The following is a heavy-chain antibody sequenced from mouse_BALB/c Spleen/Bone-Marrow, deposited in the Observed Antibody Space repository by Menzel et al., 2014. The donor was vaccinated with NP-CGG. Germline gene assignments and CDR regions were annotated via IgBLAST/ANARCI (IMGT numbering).Heavy chain of an antibody. CDR1: GFTFNTYA. D-gene: IGHD2-3*01. CDR2: IRSKSNNYAT. Sequence: EVQLVESGGGLVQPKGSLKLSCAASGFTFNTYAMNWVRQAPGKGLEWVARIRSKSNNYATYYADSVKDRFTISRDDSQTMLYLQMNNLKTEDTAMYYCVRQGDGYYNWYFDVWGAGTTVTGSS. V-gene: IGHV10-1*02. J-gene: IGHJ1*01. CDR3: VRQGDGYYNWYFDV.